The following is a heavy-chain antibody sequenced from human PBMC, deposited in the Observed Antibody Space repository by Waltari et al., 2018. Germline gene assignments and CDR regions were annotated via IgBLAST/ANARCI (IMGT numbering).Heavy chain of an antibody. CDR3: ARDYCDRTNCHGMDV. CDR1: EFTFSPYA. Sequence: QVQLVESGGGVVQPGRSLSLSFAASEFTFSPYAMHWVRQAPGKGLEWVAVISYNERNIYYVDSVRGRFAISRDNSKKMLYLQMNSLRAEDTAVYYCARDYCDRTNCHGMDVWGQGTTVTVSS. D-gene: IGHD3-22*01. V-gene: IGHV3-30*09. CDR2: ISYNERNI. J-gene: IGHJ6*02.